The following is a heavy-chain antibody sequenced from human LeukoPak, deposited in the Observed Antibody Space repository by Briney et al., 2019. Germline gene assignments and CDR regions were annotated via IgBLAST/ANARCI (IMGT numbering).Heavy chain of an antibody. V-gene: IGHV3-23*01. CDR3: AKDLRQQLVSDAFDI. Sequence: SGGSLRLSCAASGFTVSSRYMTWVRQAPGKGLEWVSVISDSGISTYYADSVKGRFTISRDNSKNTLYLQMDSLRAEDTAVYYCAKDLRQQLVSDAFDIWGQGTMVTVSS. CDR1: GFTVSSRY. CDR2: ISDSGIST. J-gene: IGHJ3*02. D-gene: IGHD6-13*01.